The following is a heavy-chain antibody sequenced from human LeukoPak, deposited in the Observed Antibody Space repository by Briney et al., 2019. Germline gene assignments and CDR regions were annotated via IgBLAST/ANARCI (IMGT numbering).Heavy chain of an antibody. D-gene: IGHD2-2*02. J-gene: IGHJ5*02. Sequence: ASVKVSCKASGYTFTGYYMHWVRQAPGQGLEWMGWINPNSGGTNYAQKFQGRVTMTRDTSISTAYMELSRLRSDDTAVYYCARDQVVVLPAAILHWFGPRGQGTLVTVSS. CDR3: ARDQVVVLPAAILHWFGP. CDR2: INPNSGGT. CDR1: GYTFTGYY. V-gene: IGHV1-2*02.